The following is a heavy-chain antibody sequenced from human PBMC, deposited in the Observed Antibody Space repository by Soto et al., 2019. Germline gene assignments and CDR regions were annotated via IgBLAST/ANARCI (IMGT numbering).Heavy chain of an antibody. Sequence: GASVKVSCKASGGTFSSYAISWVRQAPGQGLEWMGGIIPIFGTANYAQKFQGRVTITADESTSTAYMELSSLRSEDTAVYYCARDTDDYYDSSGYSRYDYWGQGTLVTVSS. CDR1: GGTFSSYA. J-gene: IGHJ4*02. V-gene: IGHV1-69*13. CDR3: ARDTDDYYDSSGYSRYDY. CDR2: IIPIFGTA. D-gene: IGHD3-22*01.